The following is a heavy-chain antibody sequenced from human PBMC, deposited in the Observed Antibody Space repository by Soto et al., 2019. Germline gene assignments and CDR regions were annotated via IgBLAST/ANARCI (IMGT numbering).Heavy chain of an antibody. CDR3: ARDWGYGTDD. CDR2: IYYSGNT. J-gene: IGHJ6*02. V-gene: IGHV4-31*03. D-gene: IGHD3-16*01. CDR1: GGSISSGDYY. Sequence: QVQLQESGPGLVKPSQTLSLTCTVSGGSISSGDYYWSWLRPHPGQGLEWIGYIYYSGNTYYNPSLKSRITISVDTSTNQVALQRGSVTAADTAGYYCARDWGYGTDDWGQGNTGTVSS.